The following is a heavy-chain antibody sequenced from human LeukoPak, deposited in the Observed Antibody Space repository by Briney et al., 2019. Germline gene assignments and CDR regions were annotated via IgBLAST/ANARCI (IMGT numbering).Heavy chain of an antibody. J-gene: IGHJ4*02. CDR2: ISGSGGST. CDR3: AKEGGYDSSGYFNY. CDR1: GLTFSSYA. Sequence: GESLKISCAASGLTFSSYAMSWVRQAPGKGLEWVSAISGSGGSTYYADSVKGRFTISRDNSKNTLYLQMNSLRAEDTAVYYCAKEGGYDSSGYFNYWGQGTLVTVSS. D-gene: IGHD3-22*01. V-gene: IGHV3-23*01.